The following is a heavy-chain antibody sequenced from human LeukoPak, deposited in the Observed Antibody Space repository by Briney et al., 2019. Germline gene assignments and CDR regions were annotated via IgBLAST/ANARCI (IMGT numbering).Heavy chain of an antibody. V-gene: IGHV3-33*01. CDR1: GFTFRDFG. Sequence: GGSLRLSCAASGFTFRDFGMHWVRQPPGKGLEWVAVIWYDGSNKYYAESVKGRFTISRDNSKNTLYLQMNSLRAEDTAVYYCARVGSWGLRSCPNYYGMDVWGQGTTVTVSS. J-gene: IGHJ6*02. CDR3: ARVGSWGLRSCPNYYGMDV. CDR2: IWYDGSNK. D-gene: IGHD6-13*01.